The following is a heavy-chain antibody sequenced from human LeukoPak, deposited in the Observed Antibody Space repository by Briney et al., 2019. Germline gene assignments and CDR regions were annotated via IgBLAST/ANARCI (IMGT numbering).Heavy chain of an antibody. V-gene: IGHV3-30*04. D-gene: IGHD5-18*01. CDR1: GFTFSSYA. Sequence: TGGSLRLSCAASGFTFSSYAMHWVRQAPSKGLEWVAVISYDGSNKYYADSVKGRFTISRDNSKNTLYLQMNSLRAEDTAVYYCARERRGYSYGLNDAFDIWGQGTMVTVSS. CDR2: ISYDGSNK. J-gene: IGHJ3*02. CDR3: ARERRGYSYGLNDAFDI.